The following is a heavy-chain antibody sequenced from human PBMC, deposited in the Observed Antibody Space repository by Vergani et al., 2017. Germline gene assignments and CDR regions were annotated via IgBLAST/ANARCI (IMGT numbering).Heavy chain of an antibody. Sequence: EVQLVESGGGVVRPGESLKLSCKGSGYSFTSYWIGWVRQMPGKGLEWMGIIYPGDSDTRYSPSFQGQVTISADKSISTAYLQWSSLKASDTAMYYCARGSIGYYYVVWDWFDPWGQGTLVTVSS. J-gene: IGHJ5*02. CDR1: GYSFTSYW. CDR3: ARGSIGYYYVVWDWFDP. CDR2: IYPGDSDT. V-gene: IGHV5-51*01. D-gene: IGHD3-22*01.